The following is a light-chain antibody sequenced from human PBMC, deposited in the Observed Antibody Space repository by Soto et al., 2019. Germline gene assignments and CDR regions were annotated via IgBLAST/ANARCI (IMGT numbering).Light chain of an antibody. V-gene: IGKV1-5*03. CDR1: ESISSW. J-gene: IGKJ4*01. CDR3: QQYNSYPLT. Sequence: DTQMTQSPSTLSASVGDRVTITCRASESISSWLAWYQQKPGKAPKLLIYKGTTLESGVPSRFSGSASGTEFTLTISRLQPDDFATYYCQQYNSYPLTFGGGTKVEIK. CDR2: KGT.